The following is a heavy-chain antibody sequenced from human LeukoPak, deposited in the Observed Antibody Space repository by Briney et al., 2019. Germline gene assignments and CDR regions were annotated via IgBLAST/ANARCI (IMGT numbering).Heavy chain of an antibody. V-gene: IGHV4-34*01. Sequence: SETLSLTCAVYGRSFSGYYWSWIRQPPGKGLEWIGEINHSGSTNYNPSLKSRVTISVDTSKNQFSLKLSSVTAADTAVYYCARGRGYVLRFLEWLCYFDYWGQGTLVTVSS. J-gene: IGHJ4*02. CDR3: ARGRGYVLRFLEWLCYFDY. CDR1: GRSFSGYY. D-gene: IGHD3-3*01. CDR2: INHSGST.